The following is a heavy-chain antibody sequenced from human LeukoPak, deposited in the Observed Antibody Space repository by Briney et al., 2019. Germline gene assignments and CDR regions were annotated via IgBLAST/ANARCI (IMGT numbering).Heavy chain of an antibody. J-gene: IGHJ4*02. Sequence: GGSLRLSCAASGFTFSSYRMNWVRQAPGKGLEWVSSISSSSSYIYYADSVKGRFTVSRDNAKKSLYLQMNSLRAEDMAVYYCARGGGILSYWGQGTLVTVSS. D-gene: IGHD2-15*01. CDR3: ARGGGILSY. CDR1: GFTFSSYR. CDR2: ISSSSSYI. V-gene: IGHV3-21*01.